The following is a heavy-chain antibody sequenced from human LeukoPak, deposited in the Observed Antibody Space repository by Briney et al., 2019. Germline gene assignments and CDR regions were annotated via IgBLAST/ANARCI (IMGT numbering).Heavy chain of an antibody. CDR1: GFTFSTYA. D-gene: IGHD2-15*01. CDR2: IRGSGGDT. J-gene: IGHJ6*02. Sequence: GGSLRLSCAASGFTFSTYAMTWVRQAPGKGLEWVSVIRGSGGDTYYADSLKGRFTISRDNSNNTLYLQMSSLRAEDTALYYCARPGGYCSGGSCSQGYYYYGMDVWGQGTTVTVSS. V-gene: IGHV3-23*01. CDR3: ARPGGYCSGGSCSQGYYYYGMDV.